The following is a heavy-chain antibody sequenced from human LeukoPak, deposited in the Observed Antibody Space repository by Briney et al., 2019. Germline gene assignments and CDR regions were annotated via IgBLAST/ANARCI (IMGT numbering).Heavy chain of an antibody. D-gene: IGHD3-10*01. J-gene: IGHJ6*02. Sequence: PGGSLRLSCAASGFTFSSYAMSWVRQAPGKGLEWVSAISGSGGSTYYADSVKGRFTISRDNSKNTLYLQMNSLRAEDTAVYYCAKDTQIWFGELNGMDVWGQGTTVTVS. V-gene: IGHV3-23*01. CDR2: ISGSGGST. CDR3: AKDTQIWFGELNGMDV. CDR1: GFTFSSYA.